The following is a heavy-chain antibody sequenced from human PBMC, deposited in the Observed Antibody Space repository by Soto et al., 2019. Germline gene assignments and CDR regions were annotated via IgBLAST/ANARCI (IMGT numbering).Heavy chain of an antibody. CDR2: INSDGSST. V-gene: IGHV3-74*01. CDR3: AKARATVTTYYY. Sequence: GGSLRLSCAASGFTFSSYWMHWVRQAPGKGLVWVSRINSDGSSTSYADSVKGRFTISRDNAKNTLYLQMNSLRAEDTAVYYCAKARATVTTYYYWGQGTLVTVSS. CDR1: GFTFSSYW. J-gene: IGHJ4*02. D-gene: IGHD4-17*01.